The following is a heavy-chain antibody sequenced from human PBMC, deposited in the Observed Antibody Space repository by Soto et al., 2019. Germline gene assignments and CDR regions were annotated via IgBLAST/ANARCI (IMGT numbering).Heavy chain of an antibody. Sequence: EVQLVESGGGLVQPGGSLRLSCAASGFTFSSYWMHWVRQAPGKGLVWVSRINSDGSSTSDADSVKGRFTMSRDNAKNTMYLQTNSLNAEETGVYYCERGGAYCGGDCRDYYYYYYMDVWGKGTTVTVSS. CDR2: INSDGSST. D-gene: IGHD2-21*01. J-gene: IGHJ6*03. CDR3: ERGGAYCGGDCRDYYYYYYMDV. CDR1: GFTFSSYW. V-gene: IGHV3-74*01.